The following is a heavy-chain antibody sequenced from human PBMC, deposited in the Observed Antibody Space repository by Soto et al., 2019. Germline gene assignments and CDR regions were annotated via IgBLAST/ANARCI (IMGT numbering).Heavy chain of an antibody. CDR1: GGSISHSSFY. Sequence: PSETLSLPCTVSGGSISHSSFYWGWILQPPGKGLEWIVDIYYDGSAYYNPSLKGRVTMSADTSKNQCSLELRSVTAADTAVYYCSIQSDWNYIIWFDPWGPGTLVTVS. D-gene: IGHD1-7*01. V-gene: IGHV4-39*01. CDR3: SIQSDWNYIIWFDP. CDR2: IYYDGSA. J-gene: IGHJ5*02.